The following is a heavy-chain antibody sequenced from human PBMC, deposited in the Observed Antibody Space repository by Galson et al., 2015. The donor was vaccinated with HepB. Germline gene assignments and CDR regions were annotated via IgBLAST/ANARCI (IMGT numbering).Heavy chain of an antibody. CDR2: IWYDGSNK. D-gene: IGHD3-3*01. CDR3: VRYNDFKRFDP. J-gene: IGHJ5*02. CDR1: GFTFSSFG. Sequence: SLRLSCAASGFTFSSFGMHWVRQAPGKGLEWVAVIWYDGSNKYYADSVKGRFTISRDNSKDMLYLQMNSLRTEDTAVYYCVRYNDFKRFDPWGQGTLVTVSS. V-gene: IGHV3-33*01.